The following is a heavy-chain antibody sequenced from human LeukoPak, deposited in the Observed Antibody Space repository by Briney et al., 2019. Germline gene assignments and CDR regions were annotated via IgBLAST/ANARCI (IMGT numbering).Heavy chain of an antibody. V-gene: IGHV4-38-2*01. J-gene: IGHJ4*02. D-gene: IGHD3-22*01. Sequence: SETLSLTCAVPGYSIRSGYYWGWIRQPPGKGLEWIGSIYHSGSTYYNPSLKSRVTISVDTSKSQFSLKLSSVTAADTAVYYCARLGDYDSSGYYYFDYWGQGTLVTVSS. CDR1: GYSIRSGYY. CDR3: ARLGDYDSSGYYYFDY. CDR2: IYHSGST.